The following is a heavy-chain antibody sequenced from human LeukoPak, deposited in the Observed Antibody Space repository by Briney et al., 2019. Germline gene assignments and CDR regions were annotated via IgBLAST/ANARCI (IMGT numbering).Heavy chain of an antibody. Sequence: SVKVSCKASGGTFSSYAISWVRQAPGQGLEWMGGIIPIFGTANYAQKFQGRVTITADESTSTVYMGLSSLRSEDTGVYYCARDVTGYSLSSGYWGQGTLVTVTS. V-gene: IGHV1-69*13. D-gene: IGHD3-9*01. CDR2: IIPIFGTA. CDR3: ARDVTGYSLSSGY. CDR1: GGTFSSYA. J-gene: IGHJ4*02.